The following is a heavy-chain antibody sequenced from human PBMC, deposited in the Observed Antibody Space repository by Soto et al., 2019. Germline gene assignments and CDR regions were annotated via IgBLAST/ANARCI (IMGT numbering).Heavy chain of an antibody. CDR1: GFTFSSYG. CDR3: ARAHYYDSSGYYYDWFDP. J-gene: IGHJ5*02. Sequence: PGGSLRLSCAASGFTFSSYGMHWVRQAPGKGLEWVAVIWYDGSNKYYADSVKGRFTISRDNSKNTLYLQMNSLRVEDTAVYYCARAHYYDSSGYYYDWFDPWGQGTLVNVSS. D-gene: IGHD3-22*01. V-gene: IGHV3-33*01. CDR2: IWYDGSNK.